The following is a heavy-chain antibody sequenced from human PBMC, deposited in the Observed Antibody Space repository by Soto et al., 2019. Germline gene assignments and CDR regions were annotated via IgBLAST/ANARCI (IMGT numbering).Heavy chain of an antibody. J-gene: IGHJ5*02. Sequence: GASVKVSCKASGYAFTGYYMHWVRQAPGQGLEWMGWISAYNGNTNYAQKLQGRVTMTTDTSTSTAYMELRSLRSDDTAVYYCARQVKVNWFDPWGQGTLVTVSS. CDR2: ISAYNGNT. CDR1: GYAFTGYY. D-gene: IGHD3-22*01. V-gene: IGHV1-18*04. CDR3: ARQVKVNWFDP.